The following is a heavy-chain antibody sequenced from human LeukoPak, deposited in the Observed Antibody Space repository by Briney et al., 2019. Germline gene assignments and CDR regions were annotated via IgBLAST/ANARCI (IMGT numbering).Heavy chain of an antibody. D-gene: IGHD6-19*01. CDR2: IWYDGSNK. CDR1: GFTFSSYG. CDR3: ARDLGSGWMEGYFDY. Sequence: GGSLRLSCAASGFTFSSYGTHWVRQAPGKGPEWVAVIWYDGSNKYYADSVKGRFTISGDNSQNTLYLQMNSLRAEDTAVYYCARDLGSGWMEGYFDYWGQGTLVTVSS. V-gene: IGHV3-33*01. J-gene: IGHJ4*02.